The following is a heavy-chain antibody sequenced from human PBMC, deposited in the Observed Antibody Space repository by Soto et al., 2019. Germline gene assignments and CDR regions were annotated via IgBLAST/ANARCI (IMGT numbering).Heavy chain of an antibody. Sequence: SETLSLTWTVSGGSISNSYWSWIRQSPGKGLEWIGYIYSSGSTNYNPSLKSRVTISVDTSKNQFSLKLSSLIAADTAVYYCARHSPPFFYGSGPWDVWGQGTTVTVSS. CDR1: GGSISNSY. V-gene: IGHV4-59*08. CDR2: IYSSGST. D-gene: IGHD3-10*01. J-gene: IGHJ6*02. CDR3: ARHSPPFFYGSGPWDV.